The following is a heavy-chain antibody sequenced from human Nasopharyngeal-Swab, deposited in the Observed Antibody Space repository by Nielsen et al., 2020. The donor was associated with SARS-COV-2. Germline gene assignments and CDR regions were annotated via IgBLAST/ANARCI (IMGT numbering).Heavy chain of an antibody. J-gene: IGHJ6*02. V-gene: IGHV4-30-4*01. Sequence: SETLSLTCTVSGGSVSSGNYYWNWIRQPPGKGLEWIGYIYHSGSTYYNPSLRSRMIMSVDTSKNQFSLKVKSVTAADTAVYYCARDKDCTNGVCYSYYYYGMDVWGQGTTVTVSS. CDR1: GGSVSSGNYY. CDR2: IYHSGST. D-gene: IGHD2-8*01. CDR3: ARDKDCTNGVCYSYYYYGMDV.